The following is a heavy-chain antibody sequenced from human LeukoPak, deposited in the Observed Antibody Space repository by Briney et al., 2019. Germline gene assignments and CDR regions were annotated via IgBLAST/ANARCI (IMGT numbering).Heavy chain of an antibody. J-gene: IGHJ3*02. CDR2: ISSSSSYI. CDR3: ARLDYYDPNAFDI. Sequence: DPGGSLRLSCAASGFTFSSYEMNWVRQAPGKGLEWVSSISSSSSYIYYADSVKGRFTISRDNAKNSLYLQMNSLRAEDTAVYYCARLDYYDPNAFDIWGQGTMVTVSS. V-gene: IGHV3-21*01. D-gene: IGHD3-22*01. CDR1: GFTFSSYE.